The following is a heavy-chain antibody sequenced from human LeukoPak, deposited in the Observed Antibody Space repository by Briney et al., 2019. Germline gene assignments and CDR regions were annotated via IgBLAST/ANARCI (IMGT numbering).Heavy chain of an antibody. D-gene: IGHD4-23*01. Sequence: TSETLSLTCTVSGGSISSYYWGWIRQPPGKGLEWIGSIYYSGSTYYNPSLKSRVTISVDTSKNQFSLKLSSVTAADTAVYYCARQKVVRGGYYFDYWGQGTLVTVSS. J-gene: IGHJ4*02. V-gene: IGHV4-39*01. CDR2: IYYSGST. CDR1: GGSISSYY. CDR3: ARQKVVRGGYYFDY.